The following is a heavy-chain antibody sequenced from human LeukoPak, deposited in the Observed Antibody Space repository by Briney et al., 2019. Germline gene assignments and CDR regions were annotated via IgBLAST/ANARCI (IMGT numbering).Heavy chain of an antibody. CDR1: GFSFSSYS. D-gene: IGHD3-16*01. J-gene: IGHJ4*02. Sequence: QSGGSLRLSCAASGFSFSSYSMNWVRQAPGKGLEWVSYISSRSSTIYYVVSVKGRFTISRDNSKNTLYLQMDSLRAEDTAVYYCARGGGDYWGQGTLVTVSS. CDR3: ARGGGDY. CDR2: ISSRSSTI. V-gene: IGHV3-48*01.